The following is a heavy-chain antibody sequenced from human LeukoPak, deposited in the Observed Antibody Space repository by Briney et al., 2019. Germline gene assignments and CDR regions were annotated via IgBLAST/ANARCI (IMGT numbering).Heavy chain of an antibody. CDR1: RFTLCIYS. Sequence: PVRTLCLSSAPSRFTLCIYSMSWGRETPGKRLEWVANIKQDGSEKSYVDSVKGRFTISRDNAKNSLYLQMNSLRAEDTAVYYCAREPNSSDYWGQGTLVTVSS. CDR2: IKQDGSEK. D-gene: IGHD2/OR15-2a*01. J-gene: IGHJ4*02. V-gene: IGHV3-7*01. CDR3: AREPNSSDY.